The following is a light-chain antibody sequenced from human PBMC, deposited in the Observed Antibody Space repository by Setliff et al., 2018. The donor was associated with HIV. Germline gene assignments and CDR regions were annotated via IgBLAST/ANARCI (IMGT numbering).Light chain of an antibody. CDR1: SDDIGRYYY. CDR2: AVN. V-gene: IGLV2-14*03. J-gene: IGLJ1*01. Sequence: QSALAQPASVSGSPGQAITITCTGTSDDIGRYYYVSWYQQLPGKAPKLIMYAVNHRPSGVSARFSGSKSGDTASLTTSGLQAEDEAHYYCASYAVNTLYVFGTGSKVPVL. CDR3: ASYAVNTLYV.